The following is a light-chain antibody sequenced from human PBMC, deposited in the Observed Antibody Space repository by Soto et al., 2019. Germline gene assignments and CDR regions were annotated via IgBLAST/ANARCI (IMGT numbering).Light chain of an antibody. V-gene: IGKV4-1*01. CDR3: EQYDSTPVLT. Sequence: DIVMTQSPDSLAVSLGERATINCKSSQSVFYRSNNKNYLAWYQQKQGQPPKLLIYWASTRESGVPDRCSGSGSGTDFTFPMSGLQAEDVAVYYCEQYDSTPVLTFGGGTKVEIK. J-gene: IGKJ4*01. CDR2: WAS. CDR1: QSVFYRSNNKNY.